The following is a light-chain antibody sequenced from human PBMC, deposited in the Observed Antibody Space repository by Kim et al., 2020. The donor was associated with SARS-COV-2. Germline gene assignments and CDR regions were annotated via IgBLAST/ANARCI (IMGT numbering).Light chain of an antibody. CDR2: DVS. CDR1: SSDVGGYNY. CDR3: SSYTSSSTRV. J-gene: IGLJ3*02. V-gene: IGLV2-14*03. Sequence: SITITCTGTSSDVGGYNYVSWYQQHPGKAPKLMIYDVSNRPSGVSNRFSGSKSGNTASLTSSGLQAEDEADYYCSSYTSSSTRVFGGGTQLTVL.